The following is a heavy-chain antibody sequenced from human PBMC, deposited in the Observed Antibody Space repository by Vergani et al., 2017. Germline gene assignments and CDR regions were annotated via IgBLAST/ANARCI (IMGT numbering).Heavy chain of an antibody. D-gene: IGHD5-18*01. CDR3: SRGRGYSFAYSDY. CDR1: GFSFGDYA. V-gene: IGHV3-49*04. J-gene: IGHJ4*02. Sequence: EVQLVESGGGLVPPGRSLRLSCAASGFSFGDYAMTWVRQAPGKGLEWVAFIRNKDYGGTTEYAASVKGRFTISRDDSKRLAYLQLSGLKTEDTAVYFCSRGRGYSFAYSDYSGQGTMVTVSS. CDR2: IRNKDYGGTT.